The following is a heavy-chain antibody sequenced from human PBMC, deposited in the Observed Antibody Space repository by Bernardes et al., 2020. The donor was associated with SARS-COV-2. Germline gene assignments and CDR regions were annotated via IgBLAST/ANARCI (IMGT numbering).Heavy chain of an antibody. V-gene: IGHV2-5*02. CDR3: AHRASFYDDDDFYYSGFDY. D-gene: IGHD3-22*01. CDR1: GFSLTTALVG. Sequence: SGPTLLKPTQSLSLTCTFSGFSLTTALVGVALIRQPPEKALVCLALIYSDDDPRYSTSLRSRLTITKDTSKSQVVLTMTNMDPVDTATYYCAHRASFYDDDDFYYSGFDYWGQGTMVTVSS. J-gene: IGHJ4*02. CDR2: IYSDDDP.